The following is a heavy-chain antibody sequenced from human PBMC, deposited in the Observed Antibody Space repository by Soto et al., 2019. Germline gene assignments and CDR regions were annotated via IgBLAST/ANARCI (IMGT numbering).Heavy chain of an antibody. CDR2: IYYSGST. CDR3: AAGQLWPGHAFDI. Sequence: QVQLQESGPGLVKPSQTLSLTCTVSGGSISSGGYYWSWIRQHPGKGLEWIGYIYYSGSTYYNPSLKSRVTISVDTSKNQFPLKLSSVTAADRAGYYCAAGQLWPGHAFDIWGQGTMVTVSS. D-gene: IGHD5-18*01. J-gene: IGHJ3*02. CDR1: GGSISSGGYY. V-gene: IGHV4-31*03.